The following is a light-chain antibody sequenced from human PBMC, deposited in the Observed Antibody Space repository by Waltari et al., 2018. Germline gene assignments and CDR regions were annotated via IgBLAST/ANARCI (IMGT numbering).Light chain of an antibody. CDR3: QQYNTWSST. CDR1: QSISTW. Sequence: DIQMTQSPSTLSASIGDRVTITCRASQSISTWLAWYQQKPGKAPKLLIYKASILETGVPSRCSGSGSVTEFTLTINSLQPDDFATYFCQQYNTWSSTFGQGTRLDIK. J-gene: IGKJ5*01. CDR2: KAS. V-gene: IGKV1-5*03.